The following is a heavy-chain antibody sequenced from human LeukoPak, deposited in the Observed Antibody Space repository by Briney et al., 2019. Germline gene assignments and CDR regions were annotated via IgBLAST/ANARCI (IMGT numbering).Heavy chain of an antibody. CDR3: ARGAQEGAARRGYYYGMDV. Sequence: PGGSLRLSCAASGFTFSSYGVHWVRQSPGKGLEWVTVIWYDGSNKYYADSVKGRFTISRDNSKNTLYLQMNSLRAEDTAVYYCARGAQEGAARRGYYYGMDVWGQGTTVTVSS. V-gene: IGHV3-33*01. D-gene: IGHD6-6*01. J-gene: IGHJ6*02. CDR1: GFTFSSYG. CDR2: IWYDGSNK.